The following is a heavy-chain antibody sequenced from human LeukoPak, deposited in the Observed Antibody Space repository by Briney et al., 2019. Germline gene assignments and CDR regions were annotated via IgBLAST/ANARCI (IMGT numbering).Heavy chain of an antibody. V-gene: IGHV4-34*01. CDR1: GGSFSGYY. D-gene: IGHD3-10*01. Sequence: SSETLSLTCAVYGGSFSGYYWNWIRQPPGKGLEWIGEINHSGRTNYNPSLKSRVTISVDTSKKQFSLKLSSVTAADTAVYYCARGVDYYGVWGQGTLVTVSS. J-gene: IGHJ4*02. CDR2: INHSGRT. CDR3: ARGVDYYGV.